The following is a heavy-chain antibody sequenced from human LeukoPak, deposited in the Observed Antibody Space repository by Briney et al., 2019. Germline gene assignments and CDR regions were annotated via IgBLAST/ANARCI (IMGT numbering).Heavy chain of an antibody. CDR3: ARDGGYKRFEP. Sequence: SETLSLTCTVSGGSINSVDYYWSWIRRPAGKGLEWIGRMYNSVTTNYNPSINYSPSLKSRATISVDTSKNQFSLNLTSVTAADTAVYYCARDGGYKRFEPWGQGTLVTVSS. D-gene: IGHD5-18*01. V-gene: IGHV4-61*02. CDR2: MYNSVTT. CDR1: GGSINSVDYY. J-gene: IGHJ5*02.